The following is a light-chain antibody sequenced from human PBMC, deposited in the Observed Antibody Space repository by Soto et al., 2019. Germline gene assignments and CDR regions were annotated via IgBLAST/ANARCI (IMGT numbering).Light chain of an antibody. V-gene: IGLV2-14*01. CDR1: SSDVGGYNY. J-gene: IGLJ2*01. CDR3: TSYTSSSTLVV. Sequence: QSVLTQPASVSGSPGQSITISCTGTSSDVGGYNYVSWYQLHPGKAPKLMIYDVSNRPSGVSNRFSGPKSGNTASLTISGLQAEDEADYYCTSYTSSSTLVVFGGGTKLTVL. CDR2: DVS.